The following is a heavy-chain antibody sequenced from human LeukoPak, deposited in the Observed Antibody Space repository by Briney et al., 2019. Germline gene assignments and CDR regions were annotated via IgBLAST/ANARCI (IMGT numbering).Heavy chain of an antibody. V-gene: IGHV4-30-2*01. J-gene: IGHJ5*02. CDR2: IYHSGST. CDR1: GGSISSGGYS. D-gene: IGHD3-22*01. CDR3: ARVYYYDSSGWFDP. Sequence: SETLSLTCAVSGGSISSGGYSWSWIRQPPGKGLEWIGYIYHSGSTYYNPSLKSRVTISVDRSKNQFSLKLSSVTAADTAVYYCARVYYYDSSGWFDPWGQGTLVTVSS.